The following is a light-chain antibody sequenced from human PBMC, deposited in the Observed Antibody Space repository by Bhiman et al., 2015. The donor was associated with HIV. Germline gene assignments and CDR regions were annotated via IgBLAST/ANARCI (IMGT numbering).Light chain of an antibody. CDR3: GTWDSSLSAGGV. Sequence: QSVLTQPPSVSGAPGQRVTISCTGSSSNIGAGYDVHWYQHLPGTAPKLLIYGNNIRPSGIPDRFSGSKSGTSATLGITGLQTGDEADYYCGTWDSSLSAGGVFGGGTKLTVL. V-gene: IGLV1-50*01. CDR1: SSNIGAGYD. CDR2: GNN. J-gene: IGLJ3*02.